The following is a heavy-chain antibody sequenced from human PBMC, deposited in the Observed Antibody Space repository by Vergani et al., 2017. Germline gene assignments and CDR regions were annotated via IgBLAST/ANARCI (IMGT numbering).Heavy chain of an antibody. D-gene: IGHD2-2*01. V-gene: IGHV4-31*03. CDR1: GGSISSGDYY. CDR3: ARDTIPRDSNFLMTLNWFDP. CDR2: IYSTGST. Sequence: QVQLQESGPGLVKPSQTLSLTCTVSGGSISSGDYYWGWIRQPPGKGLEWIGYIYSTGSTHHNPSLRRRINMSVDTSKNQFSLKLNSVTAADTAMYYCARDTIPRDSNFLMTLNWFDPWGQGTLVTVSS. J-gene: IGHJ5*02.